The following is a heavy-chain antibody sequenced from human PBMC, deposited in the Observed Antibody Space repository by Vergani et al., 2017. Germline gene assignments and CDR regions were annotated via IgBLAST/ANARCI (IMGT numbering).Heavy chain of an antibody. J-gene: IGHJ4*02. D-gene: IGHD1-1*01. Sequence: EVELVQSGPEMRKPGESLKISCKGSEYIFGNYWICWVRQMPGKGLEWMGIIYPADSDTRYRPSFQGQITISADKSIRTAFLQWDSLKATDTALYYCARHTTYTDSWGQGTLVTVSS. CDR2: IYPADSDT. CDR1: EYIFGNYW. V-gene: IGHV5-51*01. CDR3: ARHTTYTDS.